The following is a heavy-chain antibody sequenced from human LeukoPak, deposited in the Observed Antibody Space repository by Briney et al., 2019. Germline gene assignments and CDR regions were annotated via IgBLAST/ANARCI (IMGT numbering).Heavy chain of an antibody. CDR1: GGSISSYY. J-gene: IGHJ3*02. CDR3: AKQIQGDAFDI. CDR2: IYYSGST. Sequence: SSETLSLTCTVSGGSISSYYWSWIRQPPGKGLEWIGYIYYSGSTNYNPSLKSRVTISVDTSKNQFSLKLSSVTVADTAVYYCAKQIQGDAFDIWGQGTMVTVSS. V-gene: IGHV4-59*01.